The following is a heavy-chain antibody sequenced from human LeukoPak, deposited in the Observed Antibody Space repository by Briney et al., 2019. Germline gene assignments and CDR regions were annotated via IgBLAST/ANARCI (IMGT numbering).Heavy chain of an antibody. CDR1: GYSFTSYW. V-gene: IGHV5-51*01. D-gene: IGHD3-3*01. CDR2: IYPGDSDT. Sequence: GESLKISCKGSGYSFTSYWIGWVRRMPGKGLEWMGIIYPGDSDTRYSPSFQGQVTISADKSISTAYLQWSSLKASDTAMYYCARQITIFGVVTHFDYWGQGTLVTVSS. J-gene: IGHJ4*02. CDR3: ARQITIFGVVTHFDY.